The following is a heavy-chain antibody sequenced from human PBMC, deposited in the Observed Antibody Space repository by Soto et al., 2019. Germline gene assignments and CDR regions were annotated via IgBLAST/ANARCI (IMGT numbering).Heavy chain of an antibody. D-gene: IGHD1-26*01. CDR1: GGTFSSYV. CDR2: VIHILGQA. V-gene: IGHV1-69*01. Sequence: QLVQSGAEVKKPWSSVKISCKASGGTFSSYVISWLRQAPGQGLEWMGGVIHILGQAYYAPNLQGRVTITADGSTRTAYMELNRLTSADTAVYFCARVGGVGAPPGTDFWGQGTLVTVSS. J-gene: IGHJ4*02. CDR3: ARVGGVGAPPGTDF.